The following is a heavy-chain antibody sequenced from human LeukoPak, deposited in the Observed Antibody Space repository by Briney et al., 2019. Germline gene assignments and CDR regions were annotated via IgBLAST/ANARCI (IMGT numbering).Heavy chain of an antibody. Sequence: SQTLSLTCTVSGGSISSGDYYWSWIRQPPGKGLEWIGYIYYSGSTYYNPSLKSRVTISVDTSKNQFSLKLSSVTAADTAVYYCARIEDYGGNSVNYWGQGTLVTVSS. CDR1: GGSISSGDYY. V-gene: IGHV4-30-4*01. D-gene: IGHD4-23*01. CDR2: IYYSGST. CDR3: ARIEDYGGNSVNY. J-gene: IGHJ4*02.